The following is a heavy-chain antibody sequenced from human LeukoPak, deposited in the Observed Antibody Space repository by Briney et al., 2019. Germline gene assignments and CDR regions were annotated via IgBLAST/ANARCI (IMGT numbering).Heavy chain of an antibody. CDR2: KSPDSGHT. CDR3: ARGRKSGGYFYYMDV. Sequence: ASVKVSCKASGYTFTSYDINWVRQATGQGLEWMGWKSPDSGHTGYAQKFQGRVTITRDTSISTVYMELSSLRSEDTAVYYCARGRKSGGYFYYMDVWGKGTTVTVSS. V-gene: IGHV1-8*03. J-gene: IGHJ6*03. D-gene: IGHD1-14*01. CDR1: GYTFTSYD.